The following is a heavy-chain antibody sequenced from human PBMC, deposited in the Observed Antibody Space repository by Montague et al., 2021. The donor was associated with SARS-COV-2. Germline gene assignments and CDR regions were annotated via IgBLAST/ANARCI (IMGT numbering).Heavy chain of an antibody. D-gene: IGHD3-22*01. CDR2: IYYSGST. V-gene: IGHV4-39*01. CDR1: GGSFSNYY. J-gene: IGHJ5*02. Sequence: SETLSLTCAISGGSFSNYYWGWIRQPPGKGLEWIGSIYYSGSTYYNPSLKSRVTISVDTSKNQFSLKLSSVTAADTAVYYCARQEYYYDSSGYGRMDWFDPWGQGTLVTVSS. CDR3: ARQEYYYDSSGYGRMDWFDP.